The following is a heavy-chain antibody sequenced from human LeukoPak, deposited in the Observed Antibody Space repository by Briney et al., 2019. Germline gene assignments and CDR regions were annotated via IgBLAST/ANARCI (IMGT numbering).Heavy chain of an antibody. CDR2: MNPNSGNT. CDR1: GYTFTSYG. V-gene: IGHV1-8*01. J-gene: IGHJ6*02. Sequence: ASVKVSCKASGYTFTSYGINWVRQATGQGLEWMGWMNPNSGNTGYAQKFQGRVTMTRNTSISTAYMELSSLRSEDTAVYYCARGVRYYDFWSGTNHYGMDVWGQGTTVTVSS. D-gene: IGHD3-3*01. CDR3: ARGVRYYDFWSGTNHYGMDV.